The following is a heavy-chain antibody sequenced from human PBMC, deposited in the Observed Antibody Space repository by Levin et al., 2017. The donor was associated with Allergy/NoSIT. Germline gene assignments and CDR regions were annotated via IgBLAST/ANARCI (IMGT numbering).Heavy chain of an antibody. D-gene: IGHD2-2*01. CDR3: ARGPPETYCSSTSCFVLDF. CDR2: INHKSGGT. Sequence: SCKASGYTFTGYYMHWVRQAPGQGLELMGRINHKSGGTRYEQKFQDRVTMTSDTSITTAYMELSRLTYDDTAVYFCARGPPETYCSSTSCFVLDFWGQGTPVTVSS. CDR1: GYTFTGYY. V-gene: IGHV1-2*06. J-gene: IGHJ4*02.